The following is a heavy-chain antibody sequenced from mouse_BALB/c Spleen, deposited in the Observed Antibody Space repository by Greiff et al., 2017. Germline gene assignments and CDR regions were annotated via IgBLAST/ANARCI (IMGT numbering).Heavy chain of an antibody. D-gene: IGHD4-1*01. V-gene: IGHV2-2*02. J-gene: IGHJ1*01. CDR2: IWSGGST. CDR1: GFSLTSYG. Sequence: QVQLKQSGPGLVQPSQSLSITCTVSGFSLTSYGVHWVRPSPGKGLEWLGVIWSGGSTDYNAAFISRLSISKDNSKSQVFFKMNSLQANDTAIYYCARWGTGTGYFDVWGAGTTVTVSA. CDR3: ARWGTGTGYFDV.